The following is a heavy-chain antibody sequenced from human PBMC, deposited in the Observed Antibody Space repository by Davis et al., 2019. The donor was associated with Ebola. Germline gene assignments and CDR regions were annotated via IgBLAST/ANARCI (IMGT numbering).Heavy chain of an antibody. CDR1: GFTFGDYA. V-gene: IGHV3-49*04. Sequence: GESLKISCTASGFTFGDYAMSWVRQAPGKGLEWVGFIRSKAYGGTTEYAASVKGRFTISRDDSKSIAYLQMNSLKTEDTAVYYCTREGSITMKYNWFDPWGQGTLVTVSS. CDR3: TREGSITMKYNWFDP. CDR2: IRSKAYGGTT. J-gene: IGHJ5*02. D-gene: IGHD3-22*01.